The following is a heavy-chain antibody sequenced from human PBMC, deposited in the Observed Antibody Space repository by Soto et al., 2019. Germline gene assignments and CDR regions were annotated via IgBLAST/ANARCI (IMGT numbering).Heavy chain of an antibody. CDR1: GFTFSSYS. V-gene: IGHV3-21*01. CDR3: ARDQCSGGSCYPGMDV. D-gene: IGHD2-15*01. J-gene: IGHJ6*02. CDR2: ISSSSSYI. Sequence: PGCSLRLSCAASGFTFSSYSMNWVRQAPGKGLEWVSSISSSSSYIYYADSVKGRFTISRDNAKNSLYLQMNSLRAEDTAVYYCARDQCSGGSCYPGMDVWGQGTTVTVSS.